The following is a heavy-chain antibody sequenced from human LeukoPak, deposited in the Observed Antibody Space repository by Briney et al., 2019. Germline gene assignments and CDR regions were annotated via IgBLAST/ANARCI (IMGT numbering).Heavy chain of an antibody. CDR1: GFTFSSYW. Sequence: GGSLRLSCATSGFTFSSYWMHCCRQDPRKRLVWVSRINSDGSSTSYAASVKSRFTISRDTAKNTLSRKMSRLSAEDTAVYYCARDGDGYNHLFDYWGQGTLVSVSS. CDR3: ARDGDGYNHLFDY. V-gene: IGHV3-74*01. D-gene: IGHD5-24*01. J-gene: IGHJ4*02. CDR2: INSDGSST.